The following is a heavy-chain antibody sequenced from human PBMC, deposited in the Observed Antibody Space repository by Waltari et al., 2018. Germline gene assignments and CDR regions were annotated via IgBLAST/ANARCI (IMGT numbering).Heavy chain of an antibody. Sequence: QVQLVESGGGVVQPGRSLRLSCAASGFTFSSYAMHWVRQAPGKGREWVPVISYDGSNKYYPDSVKGRFTISRDNSKNTLYLQMNSLRAEDTAVYYCARTAMVDYWGQGTLVTVSS. D-gene: IGHD5-18*01. CDR3: ARTAMVDY. CDR1: GFTFSSYA. V-gene: IGHV3-30*04. CDR2: ISYDGSNK. J-gene: IGHJ4*02.